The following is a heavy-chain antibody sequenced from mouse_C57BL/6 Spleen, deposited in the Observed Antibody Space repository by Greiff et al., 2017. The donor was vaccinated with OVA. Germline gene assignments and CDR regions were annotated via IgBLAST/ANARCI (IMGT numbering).Heavy chain of an antibody. CDR3: ARSPSYDLDAMDY. CDR2: ISSGSSTT. J-gene: IGHJ4*01. D-gene: IGHD2-3*01. Sequence: DVMLVESGGGLVKPGGSLKLSCAASGFTFSDYGMHWVRQAPEKGLEWVAYISSGSSTTYYAETVKGRFTISRDNAKNTLFLQMTRLRSEDTTMDYWARSPSYDLDAMDYWGQGTSVTVSS. CDR1: GFTFSDYG. V-gene: IGHV5-17*01.